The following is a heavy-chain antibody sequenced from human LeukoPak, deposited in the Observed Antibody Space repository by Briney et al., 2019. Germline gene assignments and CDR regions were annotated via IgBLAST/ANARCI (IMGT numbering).Heavy chain of an antibody. CDR1: GFTLSSYS. D-gene: IGHD2-2*02. CDR2: ISSGSSTI. V-gene: IGHV3-48*01. Sequence: PGGSLRLSCAASGFTLSSYSMNWVRQAPGKGLEWVSYISSGSSTIYYADSVKGRFTISRDNSKNTLYLQMNSLRAEDTAVYYCAREYCSSTRCYKDVDVWGKGTTVTVSS. CDR3: AREYCSSTRCYKDVDV. J-gene: IGHJ6*04.